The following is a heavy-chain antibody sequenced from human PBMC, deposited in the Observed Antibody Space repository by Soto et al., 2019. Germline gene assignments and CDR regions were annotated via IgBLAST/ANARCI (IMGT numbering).Heavy chain of an antibody. J-gene: IGHJ5*02. CDR2: INAGNGNT. D-gene: IGHD6-13*01. CDR1: GYTFTSYA. CDR3: AREGGVSSSWYNWFDP. Sequence: GASVKVSCKASGYTFTSYAMHWVRQAPGQRLEWMGWINAGNGNTEYSQKFQGRVTITRDTSASTAYMGLSRLRSEDTAVYYCAREGGVSSSWYNWFDPWGQGTLVTVSS. V-gene: IGHV1-3*01.